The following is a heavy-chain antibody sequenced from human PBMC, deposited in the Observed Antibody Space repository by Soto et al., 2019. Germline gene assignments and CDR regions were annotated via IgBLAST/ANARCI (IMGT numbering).Heavy chain of an antibody. CDR3: ASRSLWFGELYDY. Sequence: GGSLRLSCAASGFTFSSYWMSWVRQAPGKGLEWVANIKQDGSEKYYVDSVKGRFTISRDNAKNSLYPQMNSLRAEDTAVYYCASRSLWFGELYDYWGQGTLVTVSS. V-gene: IGHV3-7*03. J-gene: IGHJ4*02. CDR1: GFTFSSYW. CDR2: IKQDGSEK. D-gene: IGHD3-10*01.